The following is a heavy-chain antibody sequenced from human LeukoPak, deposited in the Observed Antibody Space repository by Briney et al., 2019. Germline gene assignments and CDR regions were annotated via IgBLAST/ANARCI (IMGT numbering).Heavy chain of an antibody. CDR3: AGGGSKYYYSGMDV. CDR1: GGSISSYY. Sequence: PSETLSLTCTVSGGSISSYYWSWIRQPPGKGLEWIGYISYSGSTNYNPSLKRRVTISVDTSKNQFSLKLSSVTAADTAVYYCAGGGSKYYYSGMDVWGQGTTVTVSS. D-gene: IGHD3-16*01. J-gene: IGHJ6*02. CDR2: ISYSGST. V-gene: IGHV4-59*08.